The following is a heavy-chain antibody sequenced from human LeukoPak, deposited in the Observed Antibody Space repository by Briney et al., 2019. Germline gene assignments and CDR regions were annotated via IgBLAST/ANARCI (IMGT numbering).Heavy chain of an antibody. CDR3: ARAWVIARLGDAFDI. V-gene: IGHV3-74*01. J-gene: IGHJ3*02. Sequence: GGSLRLSCAASGFTFSSYWMHWVRQAPGKGLVWVSRINSDGSSTSYADSVKGRFTISRDNAKNTLYLQMNSLRAEDTAVYYCARAWVIARLGDAFDIWGQGTVVTVSS. D-gene: IGHD7-27*01. CDR2: INSDGSST. CDR1: GFTFSSYW.